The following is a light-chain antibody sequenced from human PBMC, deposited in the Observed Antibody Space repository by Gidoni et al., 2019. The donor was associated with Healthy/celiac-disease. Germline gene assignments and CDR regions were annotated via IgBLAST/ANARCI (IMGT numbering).Light chain of an antibody. V-gene: IGKV3-11*01. J-gene: IGKJ2*01. CDR2: DAA. CDR3: QRRSNWPPYT. CDR1: QSVSSY. Sequence: EIVLTQSPATLSLSPGERATLSCRASQSVSSYLAWYQQKPGQAPRLLIYDAANRATGIPARFSGSGSGTDFTLTISSLEPEDFAVYYCQRRSNWPPYTFXQXTKLEIK.